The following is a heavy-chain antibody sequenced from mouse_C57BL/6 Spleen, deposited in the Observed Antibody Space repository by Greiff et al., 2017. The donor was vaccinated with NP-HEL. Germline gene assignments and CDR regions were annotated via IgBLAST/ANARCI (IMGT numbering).Heavy chain of an antibody. CDR2: ISDGGSYT. CDR1: GFTFSSYA. Sequence: EVHLVESGGGLVKPGGSLKLSCAASGFTFSSYAMSWVRQTPEKRLEWVATISDGGSYTYYPDNVKGRFTISRDNAKNNLYLQMSHLKSEDTAMYYCAREGLMVTTWYYAMDYWGQGTSVTVSS. D-gene: IGHD2-2*01. CDR3: AREGLMVTTWYYAMDY. V-gene: IGHV5-4*01. J-gene: IGHJ4*01.